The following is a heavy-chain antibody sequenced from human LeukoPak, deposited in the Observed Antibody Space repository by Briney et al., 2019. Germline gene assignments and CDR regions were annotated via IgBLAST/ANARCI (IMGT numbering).Heavy chain of an antibody. CDR2: INPNGGGT. J-gene: IGHJ4*02. D-gene: IGHD1-26*01. Sequence: ASVKVSCKASGYTFTGYYMHWVRQAPGQGLEWMGRINPNGGGTNYAQKFQGRVTMTRDTSISTAYMELSRLRSDDTAVYYCARGGSGSYGGLEDYWGQGTLVTVSS. CDR1: GYTFTGYY. CDR3: ARGGSGSYGGLEDY. V-gene: IGHV1-2*06.